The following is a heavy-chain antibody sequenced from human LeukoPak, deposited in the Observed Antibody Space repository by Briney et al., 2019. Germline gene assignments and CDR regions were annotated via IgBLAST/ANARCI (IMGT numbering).Heavy chain of an antibody. CDR2: IRGRGVNT. V-gene: IGHV3-23*01. D-gene: IGHD3-16*02. Sequence: GGSLRLSCAASGFTFSAYAMSWVRQAPGKGLEWVSAIRGRGVNTYYADSVKGRFTISRDNSKNTLYLQMNSLRVEDTAVYYCARDLDYAWGRYRPYYCDYWGQGALVTVSS. CDR1: GFTFSAYA. CDR3: ARDLDYAWGRYRPYYCDY. J-gene: IGHJ4*02.